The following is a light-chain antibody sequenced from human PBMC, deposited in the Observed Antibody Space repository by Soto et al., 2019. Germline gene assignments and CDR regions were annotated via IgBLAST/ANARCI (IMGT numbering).Light chain of an antibody. J-gene: IGLJ1*01. Sequence: QSVLTQPPSVSGAPGQRVTISCTGSTSNIGAGYDVHWYQQVPGRAPKLLIYGNSNRPSGVPDRFSGSKSGTSASLAITGLQAEDEADYYCQSYDSSLSAPYVFGTGTKVTVL. V-gene: IGLV1-40*01. CDR3: QSYDSSLSAPYV. CDR2: GNS. CDR1: TSNIGAGYD.